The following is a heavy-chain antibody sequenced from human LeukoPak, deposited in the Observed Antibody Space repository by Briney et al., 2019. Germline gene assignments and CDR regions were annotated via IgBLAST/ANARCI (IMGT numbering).Heavy chain of an antibody. CDR1: GFTFEDYA. V-gene: IGHV3-9*01. J-gene: IGHJ4*02. CDR2: ISWHSEII. CDR3: AKDNRRHYTSGPNPDSLH. D-gene: IGHD6-19*01. Sequence: PGRSLRLSCAASGFTFEDYAMHWVRQAPGKGLDWVSSISWHSEIIDYADSVRGRFTISRDNAKNSLYLHMNGLRAEDTALYYCAKDNRRHYTSGPNPDSLHWGQGALVTVSS.